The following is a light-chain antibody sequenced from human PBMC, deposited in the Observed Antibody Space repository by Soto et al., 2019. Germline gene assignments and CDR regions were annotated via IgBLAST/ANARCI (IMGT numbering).Light chain of an antibody. Sequence: DIQMTQSPSTLSASVGDRVTITCRASQSISNWLAWYQQKPGKAPKLLIYDVSNLESGVPSRFSGSGSGTEFTLTISSLQPDDFATYYCQQYNSYSLYTFGQGTKVDIK. CDR2: DVS. J-gene: IGKJ2*01. CDR3: QQYNSYSLYT. V-gene: IGKV1-5*01. CDR1: QSISNW.